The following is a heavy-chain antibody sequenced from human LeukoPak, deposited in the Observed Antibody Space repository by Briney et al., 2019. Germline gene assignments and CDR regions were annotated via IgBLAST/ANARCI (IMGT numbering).Heavy chain of an antibody. CDR3: ARDCSSTSCYTFGAFDI. Sequence: TSETLSLTCTVSGGSISSYYWSWIRQPPGKGLEWIGYIYYSGSTNYNPSLKSRVTISVDTPKNQFSLKLSSVTAADTAVYYCARDCSSTSCYTFGAFDIWGQGTTVTVSS. D-gene: IGHD2-2*02. CDR1: GGSISSYY. J-gene: IGHJ3*02. V-gene: IGHV4-59*01. CDR2: IYYSGST.